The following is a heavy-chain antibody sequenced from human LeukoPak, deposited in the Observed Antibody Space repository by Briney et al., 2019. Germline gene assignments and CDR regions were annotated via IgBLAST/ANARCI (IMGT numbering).Heavy chain of an antibody. CDR1: GFTFSSYG. CDR2: ISYDGSDK. Sequence: GGSLRLSCAASGFTFSSYGMHWVRQAPGKGLEWVAVISYDGSDKYYADSVKGRFTISRDNSKNTLYLQMNSLRAEDTAVYYCAKGRTRSWNFLWEWGQGTLVTVSS. J-gene: IGHJ4*02. D-gene: IGHD1-7*01. CDR3: AKGRTRSWNFLWE. V-gene: IGHV3-30*18.